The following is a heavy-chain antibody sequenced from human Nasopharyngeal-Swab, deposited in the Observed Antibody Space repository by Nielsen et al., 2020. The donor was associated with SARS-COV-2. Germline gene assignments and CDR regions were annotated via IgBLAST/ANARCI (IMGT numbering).Heavy chain of an antibody. CDR1: GGSISTYY. CDR2: IYYNGIT. D-gene: IGHD3-22*01. V-gene: IGHV4-59*01. J-gene: IGHJ4*02. CDR3: ARGSFFDSSGYYAPSFDY. Sequence: SETLSLTCTVSGGSISTYYWTWFRQPPGKGLVWIGYIYYNGITNYNPSLKSRVTISVDMSQNQFSLRLSSVTAADTAVYYCARGSFFDSSGYYAPSFDYWGQGTLVTVSS.